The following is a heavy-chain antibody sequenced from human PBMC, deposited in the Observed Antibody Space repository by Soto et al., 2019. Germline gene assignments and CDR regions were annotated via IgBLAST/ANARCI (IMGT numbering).Heavy chain of an antibody. CDR1: GGSISTGGYY. V-gene: IGHV4-31*03. CDR2: IYYSGST. D-gene: IGHD4-17*01. Sequence: QVQLQESGPGLVKPSQTLSLTCTVSGGSISTGGYYWTWIRQHPGKGLEWIGYIYYSGSTYYNPSLKSRVTISVDTSKNQFSLKLSSVTAAETAVYYCARGLSVTLFDNWGQGTLVTVSS. J-gene: IGHJ4*02. CDR3: ARGLSVTLFDN.